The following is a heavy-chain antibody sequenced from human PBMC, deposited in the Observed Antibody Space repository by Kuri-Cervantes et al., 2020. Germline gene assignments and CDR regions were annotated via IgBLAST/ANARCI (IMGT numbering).Heavy chain of an antibody. CDR1: GYTFTSYY. CDR2: INPSGGST. D-gene: IGHD3-22*01. Sequence: ASVKVSCKASGYTFTSYYMHWVRQAPGQGLEWMGIINPSGGSTSYAQKFQGRVTMTRDTSTSTVYMELSSLRSEDTAVYYCARGGSGYYYAQSHRYYYYGMDVWGQGTTVIVSS. J-gene: IGHJ6*02. V-gene: IGHV1-46*01. CDR3: ARGGSGYYYAQSHRYYYYGMDV.